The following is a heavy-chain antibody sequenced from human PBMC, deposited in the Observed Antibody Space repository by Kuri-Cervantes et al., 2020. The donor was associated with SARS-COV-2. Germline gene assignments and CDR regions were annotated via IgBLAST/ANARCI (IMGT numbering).Heavy chain of an antibody. Sequence: ESLKISCAVYGGSFSGYYWSRIRQPPGKGLEWIGEINHSGSTNYNPSLKSRVTISVDTSKNQFSLKLSSVTAADTAVYYCARGPKRSSTSCPPDYWGQGNRV. V-gene: IGHV4-34*01. D-gene: IGHD2-2*01. CDR1: GGSFSGYY. CDR2: INHSGST. J-gene: IGHJ4*02. CDR3: ARGPKRSSTSCPPDY.